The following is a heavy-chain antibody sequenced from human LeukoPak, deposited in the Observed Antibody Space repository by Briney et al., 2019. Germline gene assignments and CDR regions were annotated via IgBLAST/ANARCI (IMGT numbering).Heavy chain of an antibody. J-gene: IGHJ3*02. CDR3: ARDSMGSSGYSNI. D-gene: IGHD3-22*01. CDR1: GDSISSSSSY. Sequence: PSETLSLTCTVSGDSISSSSSYWGWIRQPPGEGLEWIGSIYHSGSTYYNPSLKSRVTISVGTSKNQFSLKLSSVTAADTAVYYCARDSMGSSGYSNIWGQGTMVTVSS. V-gene: IGHV4-39*07. CDR2: IYHSGST.